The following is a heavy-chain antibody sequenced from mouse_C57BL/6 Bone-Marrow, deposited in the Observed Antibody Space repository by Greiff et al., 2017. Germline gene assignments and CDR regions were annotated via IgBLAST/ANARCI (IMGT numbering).Heavy chain of an antibody. D-gene: IGHD2-12*01. CDR3: ASDVTRYWYLDV. CDR2: IDPSDSYT. Sequence: VQLQQPGAELVRPGTSVKLSCKASGYTFTSYWMHWVKQRPGQGLEWIGVIDPSDSYTNYKQKFKGKATLTVDTSSSTAYMQLSSQTSEDSAVYYCASDVTRYWYLDVWGTGTTVTVSS. J-gene: IGHJ1*03. V-gene: IGHV1-59*01. CDR1: GYTFTSYW.